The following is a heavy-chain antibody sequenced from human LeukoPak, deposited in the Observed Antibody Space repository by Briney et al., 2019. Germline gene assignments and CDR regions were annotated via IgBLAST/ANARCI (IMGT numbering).Heavy chain of an antibody. D-gene: IGHD3-3*01. CDR3: ARLRPRTNYDFSSGYDAFDY. J-gene: IGHJ4*02. CDR2: VYSGAY. CDR1: GASITNYF. Sequence: PSETLSLTCTVSGASITNYFWGWIRQPPGKGLQWIGYVYSGAYYYNPSLVSRLTVSVDTAKNQFSLGLRSVTAADTAVYYCARLRPRTNYDFSSGYDAFDYWGQGTLVTVSS. V-gene: IGHV4-4*09.